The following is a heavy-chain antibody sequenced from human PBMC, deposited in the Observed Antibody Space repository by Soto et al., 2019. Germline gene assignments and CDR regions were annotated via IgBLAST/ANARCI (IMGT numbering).Heavy chain of an antibody. Sequence: SETLSLTCTVSGGSVSSGSYYWSWIRQPPGKGLEWIGYIYYSGSTNYNPSLKSRVTISVDTSKNQFSLKLSSVTAADTAVYYCASPPDYGDFLDFDYWGQGTLVTVSS. CDR1: GGSVSSGSYY. J-gene: IGHJ4*02. D-gene: IGHD4-17*01. CDR3: ASPPDYGDFLDFDY. V-gene: IGHV4-61*01. CDR2: IYYSGST.